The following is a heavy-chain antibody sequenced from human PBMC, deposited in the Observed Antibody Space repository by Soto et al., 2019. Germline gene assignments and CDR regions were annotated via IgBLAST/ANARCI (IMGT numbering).Heavy chain of an antibody. CDR2: ISAYNGNT. Sequence: PVKVSCKASGSTFTSYGISWVRQVPGQGLEWMGWISAYNGNTNYAQKLQGRVTMTTDTSTSTAYMKLRSLRSDDTAVYYCASSGAGIVYSCSFALLDQSYCYTDVGGKGTMVTVFS. V-gene: IGHV1-18*01. D-gene: IGHD6-6*01. J-gene: IGHJ6*03. CDR3: ASSGAGIVYSCSFALLDQSYCYTDV. CDR1: GSTFTSYG.